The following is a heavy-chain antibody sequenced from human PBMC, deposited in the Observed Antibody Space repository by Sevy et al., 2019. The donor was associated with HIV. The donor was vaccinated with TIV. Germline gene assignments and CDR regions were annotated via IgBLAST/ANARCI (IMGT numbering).Heavy chain of an antibody. CDR3: NRDQWQQEVWPRCDY. V-gene: IGHV3-49*04. CDR2: IRSKAFGGTT. J-gene: IGHJ4*02. CDR1: GFIFGDYA. D-gene: IGHD6-13*01. Sequence: GGSLRLSCTASGFIFGDYAVSWVRQAPGKGLEWVGFIRSKAFGGTTDFAASVKGRFTISRDDSKSIAYLQMNSLKTEDTAVYYCNRDQWQQEVWPRCDYWGQGTPVTVSS.